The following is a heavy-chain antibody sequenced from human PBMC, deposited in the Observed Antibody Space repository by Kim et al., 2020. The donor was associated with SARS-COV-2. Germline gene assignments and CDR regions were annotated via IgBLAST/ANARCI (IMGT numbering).Heavy chain of an antibody. Sequence: GGSLRLSCAASGFTFSSNSMNWVRQAPGRGLEWVSSISSSSSHIYYADSVKGRFTISRDNAKNSLYLQMNSLRAEDTAVYYCADRVDTYGGNGYWDQGTLVTVSS. CDR3: ADRVDTYGGNGY. CDR1: GFTFSSNS. J-gene: IGHJ4*02. D-gene: IGHD2-15*01. CDR2: ISSSSSHI. V-gene: IGHV3-21*01.